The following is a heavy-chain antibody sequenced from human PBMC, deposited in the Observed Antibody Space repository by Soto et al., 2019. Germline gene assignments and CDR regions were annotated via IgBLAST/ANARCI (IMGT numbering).Heavy chain of an antibody. CDR1: GYSFTSYW. J-gene: IGHJ4*02. Sequence: GESLKISCKGSGYSFTSYWIGWVRQMPGKGLEWMGIIYPGDSDTRYSPSFQGQVTISADKSISTAYLQWSSLKASDTAMYYCARQVGCTNGVCYNNFDYWGQGTLVTVSS. CDR2: IYPGDSDT. V-gene: IGHV5-51*01. CDR3: ARQVGCTNGVCYNNFDY. D-gene: IGHD2-8*01.